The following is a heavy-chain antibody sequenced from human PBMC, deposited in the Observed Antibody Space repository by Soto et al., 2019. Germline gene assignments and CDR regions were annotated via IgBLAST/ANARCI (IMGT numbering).Heavy chain of an antibody. Sequence: SETLSLTCTVSGGSISSGDYYWSWIRQPPGKGLEWIGYIYYSGSTYYNPSLKSRVTISVDTSKNQFSLKLSSVTAADTAVYYCASTAMAPSFHFDLWGRGTLVTVSS. CDR2: IYYSGST. CDR1: GGSISSGDYY. CDR3: ASTAMAPSFHFDL. D-gene: IGHD5-18*01. J-gene: IGHJ2*01. V-gene: IGHV4-30-4*01.